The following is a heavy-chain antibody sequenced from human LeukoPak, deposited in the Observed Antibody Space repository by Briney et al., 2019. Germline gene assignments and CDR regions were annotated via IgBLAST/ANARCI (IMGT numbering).Heavy chain of an antibody. CDR1: GGTFSSYA. V-gene: IGHV1-69*13. J-gene: IGHJ6*03. CDR2: IIPIFGTA. D-gene: IGHD6-19*01. Sequence: RASVKVTCKASGGTFSSYAISWVRQAPGQGLEWMGGIIPIFGTANYAQKFQGRVTITADESTSTAYMELSSLRAEDTAVYYCARVWTGQWPPHYYYMDVWGKGTTVTISS. CDR3: ARVWTGQWPPHYYYMDV.